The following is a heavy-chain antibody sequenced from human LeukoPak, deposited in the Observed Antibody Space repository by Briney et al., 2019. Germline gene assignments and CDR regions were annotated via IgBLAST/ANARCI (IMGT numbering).Heavy chain of an antibody. V-gene: IGHV4-39*07. CDR3: AVRGASHFDY. CDR1: GASISSSSYY. D-gene: IGHD3-10*02. CDR2: IYSLGST. J-gene: IGHJ4*02. Sequence: PSETLSLTCTVSGASISSSSYYWGWIRQPPGKGLEWIGSIYSLGSTYYNPSLKSRVTISVDTSKNQFSLKLSSVTAADTAVYYCAVRGASHFDYWGQGTLVTVSS.